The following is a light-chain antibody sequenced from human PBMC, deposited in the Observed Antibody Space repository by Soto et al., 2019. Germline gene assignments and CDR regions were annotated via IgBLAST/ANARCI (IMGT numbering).Light chain of an antibody. CDR2: RNN. CDR1: SSNIGRNY. J-gene: IGLJ1*01. Sequence: QSVLTQPPSASGTPGQRVTISCSGSSSNIGRNYVYWYQQLPGTAPKLLIYRNNQRPSGVPDRFSGTKSGTSASLAISELRLENEDAYYCPEWDDSLSGRGVFGTGTKVTVL. V-gene: IGLV1-47*01. CDR3: PEWDDSLSGRGV.